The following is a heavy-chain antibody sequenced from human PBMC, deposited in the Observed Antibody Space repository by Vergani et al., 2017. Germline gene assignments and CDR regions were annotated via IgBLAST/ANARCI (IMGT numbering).Heavy chain of an antibody. CDR2: INPSGGST. CDR1: GYTFTSYY. D-gene: IGHD3-22*01. CDR3: ARSWKMGLSSGYYPFDY. J-gene: IGHJ4*02. V-gene: IGHV1-46*01. Sequence: QVQLVQSGAEVKKPGASVKVSCKASGYTFTSYYMHWVRQAPGQGLEWMGIINPSGGSTSYAQKFQGRVTMTRDTSTSTVYRELSSLRSEDTAVYYCARSWKMGLSSGYYPFDYWGQGTLVTVSS.